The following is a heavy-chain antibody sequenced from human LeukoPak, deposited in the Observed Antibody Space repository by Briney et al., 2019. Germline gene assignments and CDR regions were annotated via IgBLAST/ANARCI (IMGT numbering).Heavy chain of an antibody. V-gene: IGHV1-69*04. Sequence: SVKVSCKASGGTFSSYAISWVRQAPGQGLEWMGRIIPILGIANYAQKFQGRVTITADKSTSTAYMELSSLRSEDTAVYYCARDQGPYDFWSGYPAQGYYYGMDVWGQGTTVTVSS. CDR1: GGTFSSYA. D-gene: IGHD3-3*01. CDR2: IIPILGIA. CDR3: ARDQGPYDFWSGYPAQGYYYGMDV. J-gene: IGHJ6*02.